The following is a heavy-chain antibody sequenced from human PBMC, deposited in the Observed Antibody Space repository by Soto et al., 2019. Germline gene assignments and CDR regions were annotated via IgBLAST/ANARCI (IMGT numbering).Heavy chain of an antibody. CDR2: IDPSDSQT. CDR1: GYSFTSYW. V-gene: IGHV5-10-1*01. Sequence: GESLKISCKGSGYSFTSYWIGWVRQMPGKGLEWMGRIDPSDSQTYYSPSFRGHVTISVTKSITTVFLQWSSLRASDTAMYYCARQIYDSDTGPNFQYYFDSWGQGTPVTVSS. J-gene: IGHJ4*02. CDR3: ARQIYDSDTGPNFQYYFDS. D-gene: IGHD3-22*01.